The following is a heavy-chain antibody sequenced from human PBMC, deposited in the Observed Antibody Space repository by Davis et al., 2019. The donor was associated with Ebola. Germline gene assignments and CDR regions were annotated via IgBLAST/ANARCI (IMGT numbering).Heavy chain of an antibody. CDR2: IYYSGST. V-gene: IGHV4-39*07. Sequence: PSETLSLTCTVSGGSISSSSYYWGWIRQPPGKGLEWIGSIYYSGSTYYNLSLKSRVTISVDTSKNQFSLKLSSVTAADTAVYYCARVVTTVTPTDYYYYMDVWGKGTTVTVSS. CDR3: ARVVTTVTPTDYYYYMDV. D-gene: IGHD4-11*01. CDR1: GGSISSSSYY. J-gene: IGHJ6*03.